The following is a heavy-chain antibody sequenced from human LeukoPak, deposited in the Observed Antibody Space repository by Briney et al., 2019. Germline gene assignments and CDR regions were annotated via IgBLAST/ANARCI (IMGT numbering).Heavy chain of an antibody. CDR1: GFTFSRSS. CDR3: ARDTSGSYTTTYFDY. Sequence: GGSLRLSCAASGFTFSRSSMNWVRQAPGKGLEWVSYVDSTSAYKLYAGSVEGRFTISRDNARNSLYLQMNSLKAEDTAVYYCARDTSGSYTTTYFDYWGQGILVTVSA. V-gene: IGHV3-21*01. J-gene: IGHJ4*02. D-gene: IGHD3-10*01. CDR2: VDSTSAYK.